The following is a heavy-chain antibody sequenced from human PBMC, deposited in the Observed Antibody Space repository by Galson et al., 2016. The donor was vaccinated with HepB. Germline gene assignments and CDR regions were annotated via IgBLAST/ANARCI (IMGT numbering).Heavy chain of an antibody. CDR3: AKDIHPVFLLYYCDHAFDI. D-gene: IGHD3-22*01. V-gene: IGHV3-9*01. CDR1: GFTFDDYA. Sequence: SLRLSCAASGFTFDDYAMYWVRQAPGKGLEWVSGINCNSGSVGYADSLKGRFTLSRYNTKNSLYLQMNSLRAEDTDLYYRAKDIHPVFLLYYCDHAFDIWGQGTMGTVSS. J-gene: IGHJ3*02. CDR2: INCNSGSV.